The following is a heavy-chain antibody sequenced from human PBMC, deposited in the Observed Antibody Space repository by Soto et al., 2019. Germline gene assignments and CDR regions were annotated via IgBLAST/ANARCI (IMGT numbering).Heavy chain of an antibody. CDR2: IYYTGST. J-gene: IGHJ4*02. V-gene: IGHV4-31*03. D-gene: IGHD3-22*01. CDR3: ATTNYYYDRSSYYSNPEFDF. CDR1: GGSISSGHYF. Sequence: PSETLSLTCNVSGGSISSGHYFWSWIRQHPGRGLEWIGYIYYTGSTFYNPSLKSRVTISVDISKNHFSLELSSVTAADTAVYYCATTNYYYDRSSYYSNPEFDFWGQGTPVTVSS.